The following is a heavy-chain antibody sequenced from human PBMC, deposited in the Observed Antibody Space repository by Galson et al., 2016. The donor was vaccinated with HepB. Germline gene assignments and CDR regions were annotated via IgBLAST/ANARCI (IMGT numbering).Heavy chain of an antibody. V-gene: IGHV3-30*02. CDR2: IRYDGSDV. D-gene: IGHD5-12*01. J-gene: IGHJ4*02. CDR3: AREVEYSSSQFDY. Sequence: SLRLSCAASGFTFSNFGMHWVRQAPGKGLDRVAFIRYDGSDVYYADSVKGRFTISRDNSKNTLDLQMNSLRAEDTAVYYCAREVEYSSSQFDYWGQGNLVTVSS. CDR1: GFTFSNFG.